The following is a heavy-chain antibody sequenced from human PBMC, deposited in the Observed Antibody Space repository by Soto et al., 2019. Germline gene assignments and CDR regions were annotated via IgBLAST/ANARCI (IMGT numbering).Heavy chain of an antibody. J-gene: IGHJ5*02. CDR1: GFTFSSYA. V-gene: IGHV3-64D*06. CDR3: WGLPQTGTIWLDP. D-gene: IGHD1-7*01. CDR2: ISSNGGST. Sequence: GGSLRLSCSASGFTFSSYAMHWVRQAPGKGLEYVSAISSNGGSTYYADSVKGRFTISRDNSKNTLYLQMSSLRAEDTAVYYCWGLPQTGTIWLDPWGQGNLVTVSS.